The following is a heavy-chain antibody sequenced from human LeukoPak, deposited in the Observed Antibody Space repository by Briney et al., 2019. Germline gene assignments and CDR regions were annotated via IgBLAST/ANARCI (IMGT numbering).Heavy chain of an antibody. CDR3: ARGLRRAARVFDY. V-gene: IGHV4-34*01. J-gene: IGHJ4*02. Sequence: KSSETLSLTCAVYGGSFSGYYWSWTRQPPGKGLEWIGEINHSGSTNYNPSLKSRVTISVDTSKNQFSLKLSSVTAADTAVYYCARGLRRAARVFDYWGQGTLVTVSS. CDR2: INHSGST. D-gene: IGHD6-6*01. CDR1: GGSFSGYY.